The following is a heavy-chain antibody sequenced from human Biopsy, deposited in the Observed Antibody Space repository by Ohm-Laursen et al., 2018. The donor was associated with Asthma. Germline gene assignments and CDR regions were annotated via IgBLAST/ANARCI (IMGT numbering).Heavy chain of an antibody. CDR2: INSVFGTT. Sequence: SSVKVSCKSLGGTFNTYVIGWVRQAPGQGLEWMGGINSVFGTTTYPQKFQDRVTITADDSTSTVYMELSSLRSEDTPVYYCARKAGSCISRTCYSLDFWGQGTLVTVSS. D-gene: IGHD2-2*01. J-gene: IGHJ4*02. CDR3: ARKAGSCISRTCYSLDF. CDR1: GGTFNTYV. V-gene: IGHV1-69*01.